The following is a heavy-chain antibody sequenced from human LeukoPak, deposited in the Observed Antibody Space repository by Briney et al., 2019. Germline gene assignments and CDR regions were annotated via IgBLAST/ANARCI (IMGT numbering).Heavy chain of an antibody. CDR2: INPNSGGT. D-gene: IGHD6-6*01. V-gene: IGHV1-2*02. CDR3: ALEFSSSSYYFDY. J-gene: IGHJ4*02. CDR1: GYTITGYY. Sequence: ASVKVSCTASGYTITGYYMHWVRQAPGQGLEWMGWINPNSGGTNYAQKFQGRVTMTRDTSISTAYMELSRLRSDDTAVYYCALEFSSSSYYFDYWGQGTLVTVSS.